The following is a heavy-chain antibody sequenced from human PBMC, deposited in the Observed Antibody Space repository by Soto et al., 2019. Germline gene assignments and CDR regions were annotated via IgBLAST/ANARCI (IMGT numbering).Heavy chain of an antibody. Sequence: ASVKVSCKASGYTFTSYAMHWVRQAPGQRLEWMGWINAGNGNTKYSQKFQGRVTITRDTSASTAYMELSSLRSEDTAVYYCAVSKRRDGDNPTFPDDAFDSWGQGTMVTVSS. CDR2: INAGNGNT. CDR3: AVSKRRDGDNPTFPDDAFDS. CDR1: GYTFTSYA. D-gene: IGHD3-16*01. J-gene: IGHJ3*02. V-gene: IGHV1-3*01.